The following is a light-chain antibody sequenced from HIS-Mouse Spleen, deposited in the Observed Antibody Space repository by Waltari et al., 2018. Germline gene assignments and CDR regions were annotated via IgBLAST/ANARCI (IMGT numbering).Light chain of an antibody. J-gene: IGLJ3*02. Sequence: QSALTQPRSVSGSPGQSVTISCTGTSIDVGGYNYFSWYQQHPGKAPKLMIYDVSKRPSGVPVRFSGSKSGNTASLTISGLQAEDEADYYCCSYAGSWVFGGGTKLTVL. CDR3: CSYAGSWV. V-gene: IGLV2-11*01. CDR1: SIDVGGYNY. CDR2: DVS.